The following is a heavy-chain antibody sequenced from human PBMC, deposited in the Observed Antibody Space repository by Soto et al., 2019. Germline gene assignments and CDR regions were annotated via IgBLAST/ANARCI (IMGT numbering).Heavy chain of an antibody. CDR3: ARDEEGGSDCDLGY. CDR2: ISDDGNNK. D-gene: IGHD3-10*01. CDR1: GFTFSRYT. Sequence: QVQLVESGGGGVQPGRSLRLSCAASGFTFSRYTMHWVRQAPGKGLEWMAFISDDGNNKYYADSVKGQFTISRDNSKNTLYLQMNSLRPEDTAVYYCARDEEGGSDCDLGYWGQGTLVTVSS. J-gene: IGHJ4*02. V-gene: IGHV3-30-3*01.